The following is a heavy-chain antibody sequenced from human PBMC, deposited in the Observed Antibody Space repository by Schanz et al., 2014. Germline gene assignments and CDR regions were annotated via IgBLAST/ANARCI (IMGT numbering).Heavy chain of an antibody. V-gene: IGHV1-69*02. D-gene: IGHD2-2*01. CDR2: FIPILDVG. Sequence: QVQLVQSGAEVKKPGSSVTVSCTASRSTFSSYTISWVRQARGQGLEWVGRFIPILDVGNYAQQFQGRVTFTADKSTSTAYMELSSLRYEDTALYYCARGTMPGTFDIWGQGTMVTVSS. J-gene: IGHJ3*02. CDR1: RSTFSSYT. CDR3: ARGTMPGTFDI.